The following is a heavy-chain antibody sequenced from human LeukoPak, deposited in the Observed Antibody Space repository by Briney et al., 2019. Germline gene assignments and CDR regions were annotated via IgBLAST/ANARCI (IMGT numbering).Heavy chain of an antibody. CDR1: GYSISSGYY. Sequence: SETLSLTCTVSGYSISSGYYWGWIRQPPGKGLEWIGSIYHSGSTYYNPSLKSRVTISADTSKNQFSLKLSSVTAADTAVYYCARITIFGVVTDDAFDVWGQGTMVTVSS. D-gene: IGHD3-3*01. CDR2: IYHSGST. J-gene: IGHJ3*01. CDR3: ARITIFGVVTDDAFDV. V-gene: IGHV4-38-2*02.